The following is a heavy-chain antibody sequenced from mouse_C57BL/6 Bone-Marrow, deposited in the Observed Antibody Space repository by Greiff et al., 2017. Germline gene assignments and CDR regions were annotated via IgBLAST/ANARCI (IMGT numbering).Heavy chain of an antibody. CDR3: TTDGYLYAMDY. CDR1: GFNIKDDY. CDR2: IDPENGDT. J-gene: IGHJ4*01. D-gene: IGHD5-1*01. V-gene: IGHV14-4*01. Sequence: EVQLQESGAELVRPGASVKLSCTASGFNIKDDYMHWVKQRPEQGLEWIGRIDPENGDTEYASKFQGKATITADTSSNTAYLQLSSLTSEDTAVYYFTTDGYLYAMDYWGQGTSGTVSS.